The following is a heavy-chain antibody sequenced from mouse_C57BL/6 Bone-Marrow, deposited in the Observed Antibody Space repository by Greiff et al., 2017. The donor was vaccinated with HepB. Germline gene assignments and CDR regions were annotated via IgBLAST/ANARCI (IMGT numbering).Heavy chain of an antibody. V-gene: IGHV5-16*01. J-gene: IGHJ1*03. D-gene: IGHD1-1*01. CDR2: INYDGSST. CDR3: AREGIYYYGSSYWYFDV. CDR1: GFTFSDYY. Sequence: EVQRVESEGGLVQPGSSMKLSCTASGFTFSDYYMAWVRQVPEKGLEWVANINYDGSSTYYLDSLKSRFIISRDNAKNILYLQMSSLKSEDTATYYCAREGIYYYGSSYWYFDVWGTGTTVTVSS.